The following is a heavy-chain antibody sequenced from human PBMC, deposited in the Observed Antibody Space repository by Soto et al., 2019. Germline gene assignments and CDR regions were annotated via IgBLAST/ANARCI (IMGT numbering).Heavy chain of an antibody. V-gene: IGHV4-59*01. J-gene: IGHJ6*02. CDR1: GGSISSYY. D-gene: IGHD3-16*01. CDR3: ARDRPVGPYAYKGDQGMDV. Sequence: KASETLSLTCTVSGGSISSYYWSWIRQAPGEGLEWIGYIYNSGSSNYNPSLKSRVNITLDTPKNQFSLKLSSVTAADTATYFCARDRPVGPYAYKGDQGMDVWGQGTTVTVSS. CDR2: IYNSGSS.